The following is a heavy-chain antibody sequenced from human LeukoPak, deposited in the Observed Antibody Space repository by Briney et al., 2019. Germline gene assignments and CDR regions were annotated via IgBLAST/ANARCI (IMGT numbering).Heavy chain of an antibody. CDR1: GGPISSSSYY. D-gene: IGHD2-15*01. Sequence: SETLSLTCTVSGGPISSSSYYWGWIRQPPGKGLEWIGSIYYSGNTYYNPSLKSRVTISVDTSKNQFSLKLSSVTAADTAVYYCAREVVAATPYYYYYYMDVWGKGITVTVSS. J-gene: IGHJ6*03. CDR3: AREVVAATPYYYYYYMDV. V-gene: IGHV4-39*07. CDR2: IYYSGNT.